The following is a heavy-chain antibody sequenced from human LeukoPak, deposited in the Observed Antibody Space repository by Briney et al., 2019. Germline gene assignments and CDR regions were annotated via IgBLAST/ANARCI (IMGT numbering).Heavy chain of an antibody. CDR2: ISYDRSTR. CDR1: GFTFSTYA. V-gene: IGHV3-30*04. CDR3: ARDFSRGSYKGRDYYMDV. D-gene: IGHD1-26*01. J-gene: IGHJ6*03. Sequence: PGGSLRLSCAASGFTFSTYAMHWVRQAPGKGLEWVAVISYDRSTRFYADSLRGRFTVSRDNSENTLYLQMNSLRAEDTALYYCARDFSRGSYKGRDYYMDVWGKGTTVTVSS.